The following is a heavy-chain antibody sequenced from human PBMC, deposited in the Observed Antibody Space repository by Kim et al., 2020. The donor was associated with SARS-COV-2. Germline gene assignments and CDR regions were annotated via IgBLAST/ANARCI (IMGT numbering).Heavy chain of an antibody. CDR3: ARDYSSSCWFDY. Sequence: FTPTLRRRVTISVDTSNNQFSLKVGSVTAADTAVYYCARDYSSSCWFDYWGQGTLVTVSS. D-gene: IGHD6-13*01. J-gene: IGHJ4*02. V-gene: IGHV4-39*07.